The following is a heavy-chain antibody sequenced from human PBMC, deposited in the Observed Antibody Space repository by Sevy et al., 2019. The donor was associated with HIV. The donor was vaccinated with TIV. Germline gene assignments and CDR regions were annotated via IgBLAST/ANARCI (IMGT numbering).Heavy chain of an antibody. CDR2: ISYDTTKK. V-gene: IGHV3-30*18. CDR3: AKSVDMVPTETNFEH. CDR1: GFSFSDYG. J-gene: IGHJ4*02. Sequence: GGSLRLSCTTSGFSFSDYGMHWVRQAPGKGLEWVSGISYDTTKKDYADSVKGRFIISRDNSKNTLYLEMNSLRGEDTAVYYGAKSVDMVPTETNFEHWGQGTLVTVSS. D-gene: IGHD5-12*01.